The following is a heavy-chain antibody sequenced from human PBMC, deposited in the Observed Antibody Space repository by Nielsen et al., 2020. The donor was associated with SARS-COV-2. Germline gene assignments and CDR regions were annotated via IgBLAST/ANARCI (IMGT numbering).Heavy chain of an antibody. V-gene: IGHV4-39*01. Sequence: SETLSLTCTVSGGSVNSRTYYWAWIRQPPGKGLEWIGSIYYSGSSYNNPSLKSPVTISVDRSKNQFSLKLNSVTAADTAMYYCASGTARTNGPMDYWGQGTLVTVSS. D-gene: IGHD2-8*01. CDR3: ASGTARTNGPMDY. J-gene: IGHJ4*02. CDR2: IYYSGSS. CDR1: GGSVNSRTYY.